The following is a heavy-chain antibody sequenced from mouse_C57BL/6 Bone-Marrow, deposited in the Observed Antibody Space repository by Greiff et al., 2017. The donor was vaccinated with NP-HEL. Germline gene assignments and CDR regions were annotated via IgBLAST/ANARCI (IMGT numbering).Heavy chain of an antibody. Sequence: EVKLVESGGGLVQPKGSLKLSCAASGFTFNTYAMHWVRQAPGKGLAWVARIRSKSSNYATYYADSVKDRFTISRDDSQSMLYLQMNNLKTEDTAMYYCVRNYYGSSYAMDYWGQGTSVTVSS. CDR1: GFTFNTYA. CDR3: VRNYYGSSYAMDY. J-gene: IGHJ4*01. D-gene: IGHD1-1*01. V-gene: IGHV10-3*01. CDR2: IRSKSSNYAT.